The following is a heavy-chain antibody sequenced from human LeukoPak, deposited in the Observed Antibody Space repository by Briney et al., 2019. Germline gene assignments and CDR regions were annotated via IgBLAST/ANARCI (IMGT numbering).Heavy chain of an antibody. CDR3: ARGRYCSDSSCSFDY. J-gene: IGHJ4*02. CDR2: SRSSGYYI. CDR1: ELTFSGYN. V-gene: IGHV3-21*01. Sequence: GGSLRLSCAVAELTFSGYNMNWVRQAPGKGLGWVSSSRSSGYYIYSADSVKGRFTISRDNAKNSLYLQMNSLRADDTAVYYCARGRYCSDSSCSFDYWGQGTLVTVSS. D-gene: IGHD2-15*01.